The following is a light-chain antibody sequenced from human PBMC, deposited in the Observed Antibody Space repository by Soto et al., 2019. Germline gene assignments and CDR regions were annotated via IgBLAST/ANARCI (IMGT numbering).Light chain of an antibody. Sequence: AIQLTQSPSSLSASVGDRVTITCRASQGISSALAWYQQKPGKAPKLLIYDASSLESGVPSRFSGSGSGTDFTLTISSLQPEDFATYYCQQFNSYPHQVTFCGGTKVEIK. V-gene: IGKV1-13*02. CDR3: QQFNSYPHQVT. CDR1: QGISSA. J-gene: IGKJ4*01. CDR2: DAS.